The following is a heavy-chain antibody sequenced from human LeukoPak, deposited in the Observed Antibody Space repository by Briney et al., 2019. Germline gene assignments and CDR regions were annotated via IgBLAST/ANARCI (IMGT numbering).Heavy chain of an antibody. CDR2: IYYGQTI. V-gene: IGHV4-39*01. CDR1: AASISSSSYH. CDR3: VRHDGRGGATMGALDS. J-gene: IGHJ5*01. Sequence: PSETLSLTCTISAASISSSSYHWGWIRQSPGKGLEWIGSIYYGQTIYYNPSLNSRVTISVVTSKDQFTLQLNSVTAADTAVYYCVRHDGRGGATMGALDSWGQGSLVTVSS. D-gene: IGHD4/OR15-4a*01.